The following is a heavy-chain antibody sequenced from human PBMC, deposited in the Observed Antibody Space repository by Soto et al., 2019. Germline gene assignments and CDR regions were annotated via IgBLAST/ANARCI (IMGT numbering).Heavy chain of an antibody. J-gene: IGHJ4*02. CDR2: ITGSGGNT. V-gene: IGHV3-23*01. CDR1: GFTFTSYA. Sequence: GGSLRLSCAASGFTFTSYALSWVRQAPGRGLEWVSAITGSGGNTYYADSVKGRFTISRDNSKNTLYLQMGSLRAEDTAVYYCAKPDLNCSSTSCYDYWGQGTLVTVSS. D-gene: IGHD2-2*01. CDR3: AKPDLNCSSTSCYDY.